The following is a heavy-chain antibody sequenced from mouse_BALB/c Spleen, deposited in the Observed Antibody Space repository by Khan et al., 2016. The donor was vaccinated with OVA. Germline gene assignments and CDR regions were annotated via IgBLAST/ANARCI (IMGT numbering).Heavy chain of an antibody. D-gene: IGHD2-14*01. J-gene: IGHJ2*01. CDR2: ISSSDST. CDR1: GDSITSGY. CDR3: ARWNYRYDGYFDY. V-gene: IGHV3-8*02. Sequence: EVELVESGPSLVKPSQTLSLTCSVTGDSITSGYWNWIRKFPGNKLEYMGYISSSDSTFYNPSLKSRISITRDTSKNQYYLQLNSVTTEDTATYXCARWNYRYDGYFDYWGQDTTLTVSS.